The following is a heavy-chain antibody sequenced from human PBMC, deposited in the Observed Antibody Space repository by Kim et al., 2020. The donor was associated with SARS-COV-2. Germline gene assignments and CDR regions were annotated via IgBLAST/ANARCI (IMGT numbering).Heavy chain of an antibody. CDR2: ISWNSGSI. CDR3: AKEQLGSSWYERRINTFDY. CDR1: GFTFGDYA. V-gene: IGHV3-9*01. D-gene: IGHD6-13*01. Sequence: GGSLRLSCAASGFTFGDYAMHWVRQAPGKGLEWVSGISWNSGSIGYADSVKGRFTISRDNAKNSLYLQMNSLRAEDTALYYCAKEQLGSSWYERRINTFDYWGQGTLVTVSS. J-gene: IGHJ4*02.